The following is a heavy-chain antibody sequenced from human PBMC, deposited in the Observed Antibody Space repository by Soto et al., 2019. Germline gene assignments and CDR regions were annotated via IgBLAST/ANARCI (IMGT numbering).Heavy chain of an antibody. V-gene: IGHV3-21*01. Sequence: EVQLVESGGGLVKPGGSLRLACAASGFSFSSYSMNWVRQAPGKGLEWVSSISSSSSYIYYADSVKGRFTISRYNDKNSLSLQMNRLRAEDTAVYHCASHPRDSIGYWYSFDYWGQGTLVTVSS. CDR2: ISSSSSYI. CDR3: ASHPRDSIGYWYSFDY. D-gene: IGHD3-22*01. CDR1: GFSFSSYS. J-gene: IGHJ4*02.